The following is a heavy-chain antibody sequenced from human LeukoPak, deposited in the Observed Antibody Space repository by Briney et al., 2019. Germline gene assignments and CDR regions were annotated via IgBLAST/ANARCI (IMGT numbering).Heavy chain of an antibody. D-gene: IGHD5-18*01. V-gene: IGHV4-34*01. Sequence: SETLSLTCAVYGGSFSGYYWSWTRQPPGKGLEWIGEINHSGSTNYNPSLKSRVTISVDTSKNQFSLKLSSVTAADTAVYYCARDRGYSYFVWSQGTLVTVSS. CDR1: GGSFSGYY. J-gene: IGHJ4*02. CDR3: ARDRGYSYFV. CDR2: INHSGST.